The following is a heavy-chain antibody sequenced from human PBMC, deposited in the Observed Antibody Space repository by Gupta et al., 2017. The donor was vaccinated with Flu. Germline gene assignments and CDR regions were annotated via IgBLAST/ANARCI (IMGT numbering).Heavy chain of an antibody. V-gene: IGHV4-39*01. D-gene: IGHD3-22*01. CDR3: ARRRDDSSGYYPHGAFDI. CDR1: GGSISSSSYY. CDR2: IYYSGST. J-gene: IGHJ3*02. Sequence: QLQLQESGPGLVKPSETLSLTCTVSGGSISSSSYYWGWIRQPPGKGLEWIGSIYYSGSTYYNPSLKSRVTISVDTSKNQFSLKLSSVTAADTAVYYCARRRDDSSGYYPHGAFDIWGQGTMVTVSS.